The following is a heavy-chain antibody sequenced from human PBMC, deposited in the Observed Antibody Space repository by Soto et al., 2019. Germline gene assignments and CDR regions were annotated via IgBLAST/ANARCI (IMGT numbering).Heavy chain of an antibody. J-gene: IGHJ4*02. Sequence: QVQLVESGGGVVQPGRSLRLSCAGSGFPFTSYGMHWVREGPGKGLEWVAVISYDGSDKYYADSVKGRFTISRDNSKNMLYLQMNSLRPEDTALYYCVGGQYYFDYRGQGTLVIVSS. CDR3: VGGQYYFDY. CDR2: ISYDGSDK. CDR1: GFPFTSYG. V-gene: IGHV3-30*03. D-gene: IGHD3-10*01.